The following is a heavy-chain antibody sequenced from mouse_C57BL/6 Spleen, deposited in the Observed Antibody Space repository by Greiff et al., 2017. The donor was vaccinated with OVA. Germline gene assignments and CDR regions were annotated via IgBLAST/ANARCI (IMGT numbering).Heavy chain of an antibody. V-gene: IGHV1-54*01. CDR1: GYAFTNYL. J-gene: IGHJ2*01. CDR3: ARAGDGYYDYFDY. CDR2: INPGSGGT. D-gene: IGHD2-3*01. Sequence: QVQLQQSGAELVRPGTSVKVSCKASGYAFTNYLIEWVKQRPGQGLEWIGVINPGSGGTNYNEKFKGKATLTADKSSSTAYMQLSSLTSEDSAVYFCARAGDGYYDYFDYWGQGTTLTVSS.